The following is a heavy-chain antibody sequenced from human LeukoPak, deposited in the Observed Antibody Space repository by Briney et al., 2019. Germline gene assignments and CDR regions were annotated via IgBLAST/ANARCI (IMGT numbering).Heavy chain of an antibody. Sequence: GGSLRLSCAASGLTFSSYNMNWVRQAPGKGLEWLSFISSSSNYIYYTDSVKGRFTISRDNAKNSLFLQMNSLRAEDTAVYYCARGTPTTRDFDYWGQGTLVTVSS. CDR1: GLTFSSYN. CDR3: ARGTPTTRDFDY. J-gene: IGHJ4*02. V-gene: IGHV3-21*01. D-gene: IGHD4-11*01. CDR2: ISSSSNYI.